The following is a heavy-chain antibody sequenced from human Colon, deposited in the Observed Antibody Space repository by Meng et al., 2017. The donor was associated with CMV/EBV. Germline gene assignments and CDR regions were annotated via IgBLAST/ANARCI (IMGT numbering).Heavy chain of an antibody. V-gene: IGHV3-23*03. CDR1: GFTFTTYS. CDR2: VHSGDSRT. J-gene: IGHJ6*02. CDR3: AREKGDYYYGMDV. D-gene: IGHD1-26*01. Sequence: GGSLRLSCAASGFTFTTYSMAWVRQAPGKGLEWVSIVHSGDSRTQYADSVKGRFTISRDDSKSTVHLQMSSLRAEDTATYYCAREKGDYYYGMDVWGQGTTVTVSS.